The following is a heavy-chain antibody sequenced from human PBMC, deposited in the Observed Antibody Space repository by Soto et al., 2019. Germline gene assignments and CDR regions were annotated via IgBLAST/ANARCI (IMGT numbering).Heavy chain of an antibody. J-gene: IGHJ4*02. V-gene: IGHV3-23*01. CDR1: GFTFSSYA. CDR2: ISGSGGST. D-gene: IGHD1-7*01. Sequence: EVQLLESGGGLVQPGGSRRLSCAASGFTFSSYAMSWVRQAPGKGLEWVSAISGSGGSTYYADSVKGRFTISRDNSKNTLYLQMTSLRAEDTAVYYCAKEGTGITGTEPLGYWGQGTLVTVSS. CDR3: AKEGTGITGTEPLGY.